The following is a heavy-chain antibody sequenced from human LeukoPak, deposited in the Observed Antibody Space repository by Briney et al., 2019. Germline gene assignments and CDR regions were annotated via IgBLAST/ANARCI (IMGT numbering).Heavy chain of an antibody. V-gene: IGHV3-21*01. CDR3: AREGRGAYCGGDCYPWMGDV. D-gene: IGHD2-21*02. J-gene: IGHJ6*02. CDR2: ISSSSSYI. Sequence: GGSLRLSCAAAGLTFSSYSMNLVRQAPGKGLEWVSSISSSSSYIYYADSVKGRFTISRDNAKNSLYLQMNSLRAEDTAVYYCAREGRGAYCGGDCYPWMGDVWGQGTTVTVSS. CDR1: GLTFSSYS.